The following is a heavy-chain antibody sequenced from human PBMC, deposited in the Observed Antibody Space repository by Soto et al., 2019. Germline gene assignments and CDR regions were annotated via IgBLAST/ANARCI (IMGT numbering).Heavy chain of an antibody. D-gene: IGHD2-8*01. J-gene: IGHJ3*02. CDR1: GGTFSSYA. V-gene: IGHV1-69*06. Sequence: QVQLVQSGAEVKKPGSSVKVSCKASGGTFSSYAISWVRQAPGQGLEWMGGIIPIFGTANYAQKFQGRVTITADKSTSTAYMELSSVRSEDTAVYYCARWEYCTNGVCYPGAFDIWGQGTMVTVSS. CDR2: IIPIFGTA. CDR3: ARWEYCTNGVCYPGAFDI.